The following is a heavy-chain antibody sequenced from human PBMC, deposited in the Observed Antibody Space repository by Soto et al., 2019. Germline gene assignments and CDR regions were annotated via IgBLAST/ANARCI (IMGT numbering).Heavy chain of an antibody. Sequence: QVQLVQSGAEVKKPGSSVKVSCKASGGTFSSYAISWVRQAPGQGLEWMGGIIPIPGTANYAQKFKGRVTITAEESTSTAYMELSSLRSEDTAVYYCARSQGSSTSLEIYYYYYYGMDVWGQGTTVTVSS. CDR3: ARSQGSSTSLEIYYYYYYGMDV. CDR2: IIPIPGTA. J-gene: IGHJ6*02. D-gene: IGHD2-2*01. CDR1: GGTFSSYA. V-gene: IGHV1-69*01.